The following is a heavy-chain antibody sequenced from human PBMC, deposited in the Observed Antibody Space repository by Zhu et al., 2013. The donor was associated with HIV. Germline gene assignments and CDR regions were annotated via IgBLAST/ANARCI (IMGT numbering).Heavy chain of an antibody. CDR1: GYTFTGHY. CDR2: MNPKSGHT. J-gene: IGHJ5*02. Sequence: QVHLVQSGAEVKKPGASLKVSCRTSGYTFTGHYIHWVRQAPGQGLEWMGWMNPKSGHTDFARKFQGRVTLTMDIGLSLAYMELYNLGYEDTAVYYCTRAPXLHKDFGRRNWFDPWGQGTLVTVSS. V-gene: IGHV1-2*02. D-gene: IGHD2-15*01. CDR3: TRAPXLHKDFGRRNWFDP.